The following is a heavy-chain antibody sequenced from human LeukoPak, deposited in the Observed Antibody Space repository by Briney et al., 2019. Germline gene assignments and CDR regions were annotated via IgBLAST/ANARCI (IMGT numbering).Heavy chain of an antibody. V-gene: IGHV3-73*01. CDR2: IRSTANGYAT. Sequence: GGSLRLSCAASGFTFSGSALHWVRQASGKGLEWVGRIRSTANGYATAYAASVKGRFTISRDDSKNAAYLQMDSLKTEDTAVYYCTGNHYGSGSYADFDYWGQGTLVTVSS. J-gene: IGHJ4*02. CDR1: GFTFSGSA. CDR3: TGNHYGSGSYADFDY. D-gene: IGHD3-10*01.